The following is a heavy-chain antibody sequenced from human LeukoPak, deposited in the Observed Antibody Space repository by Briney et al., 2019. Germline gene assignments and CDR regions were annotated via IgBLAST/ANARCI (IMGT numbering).Heavy chain of an antibody. CDR1: GFTFSNYW. CDR2: ISNNGGYT. V-gene: IGHV3-23*01. J-gene: IGHJ4*02. D-gene: IGHD5-18*01. CDR3: ARDSGYSYSAY. Sequence: GGSLRLSCAASGFTFSNYWMTWVRQAPGKGLEWVSAISNNGGYTYYADSVQGRFTISRDNSKSTLCLQMNSLRAEDTAVYYCARDSGYSYSAYWGQGTLVTVSS.